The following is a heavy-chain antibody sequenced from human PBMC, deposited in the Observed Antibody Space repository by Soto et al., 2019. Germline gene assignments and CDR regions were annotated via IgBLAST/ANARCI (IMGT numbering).Heavy chain of an antibody. CDR3: ARVADIVLIPALEY. CDR2: ISPFNGDA. J-gene: IGHJ4*02. Sequence: QVQLVQSGAEVKRPGASVNVSCKASGYTFTTYSLSWVRQAPGQGLEWMGWISPFNGDATYAQKFQDRVTLTTDTSTSTAYMELRRLRDDDTAVYYCARVADIVLIPALEYWGRGTRVIVSS. CDR1: GYTFTTYS. V-gene: IGHV1-18*04. D-gene: IGHD2-8*02.